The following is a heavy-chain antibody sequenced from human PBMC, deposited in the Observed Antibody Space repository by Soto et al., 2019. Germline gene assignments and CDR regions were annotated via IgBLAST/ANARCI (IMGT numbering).Heavy chain of an antibody. V-gene: IGHV4-34*01. CDR2: INHSGST. CDR3: AIAAPSIVVVPAATGGWFDP. D-gene: IGHD2-2*01. CDR1: GGSFSSYY. J-gene: IGHJ5*02. Sequence: PSETLSLTCAVYGGSFSSYYWSWIRQPPGKGLEWIGEINHSGSTNYNPSLKSRVTISVDTSKNQFSLKLSSVTAADTAVYYCAIAAPSIVVVPAATGGWFDPWGQGTLVTVSS.